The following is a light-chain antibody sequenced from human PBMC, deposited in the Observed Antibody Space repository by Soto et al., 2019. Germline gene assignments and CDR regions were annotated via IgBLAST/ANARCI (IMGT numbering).Light chain of an antibody. J-gene: IGLJ3*02. CDR3: SSYTTGYTEV. V-gene: IGLV2-14*01. Sequence: QSALTQPASVSGSPGQSITISCTGTSSDVGHYDYVSGYQQHPGKVPKLIISEVTTRPSGVSDRFSGSKSGNRASLTISRLQAEGEAHYYCSSYTTGYTEVFGGGTELT. CDR1: SSDVGHYDY. CDR2: EVT.